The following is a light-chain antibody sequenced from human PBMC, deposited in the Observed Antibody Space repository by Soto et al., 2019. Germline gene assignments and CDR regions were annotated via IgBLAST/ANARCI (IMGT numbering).Light chain of an antibody. CDR3: SSYAGFNIVV. J-gene: IGLJ3*02. CDR1: SSDVGLYNF. V-gene: IGLV2-8*01. CDR2: DVT. Sequence: QSVVTQPPSASGSPGQSVTISCTGTSSDVGLYNFVSWYQQNPGKAPKLTIYDVTKRPSGVPDRFSGSKSGNTASLTISGLQAEDEAEYYCSSYAGFNIVVFGGGTKLTVL.